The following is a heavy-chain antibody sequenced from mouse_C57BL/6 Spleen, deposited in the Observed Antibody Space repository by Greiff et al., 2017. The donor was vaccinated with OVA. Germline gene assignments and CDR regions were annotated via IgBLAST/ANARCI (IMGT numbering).Heavy chain of an antibody. CDR2: IWSGGST. CDR3: ARNLLYAMDY. Sequence: QVQLKESGPGLVQPSQSLSITCTVSGFSLTSYGVPWVRQSPGKGLEWLGVIWSGGSTDYNAAFISRLSISKDNSKSQIFCKMNSLQANDTAIDYCARNLLYAMDYWGQGTSVTVSS. J-gene: IGHJ4*01. CDR1: GFSLTSYG. V-gene: IGHV2-2*02.